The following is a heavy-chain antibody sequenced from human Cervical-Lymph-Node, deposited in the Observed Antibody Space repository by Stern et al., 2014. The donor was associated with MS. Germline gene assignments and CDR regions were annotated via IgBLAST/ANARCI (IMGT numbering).Heavy chain of an antibody. D-gene: IGHD4/OR15-4a*01. CDR3: ARDKGYDGADWYFDL. V-gene: IGHV4-31*03. Sequence: VQLVESGPGLVKPSQTLSLTCTVSGGSISSGGYYRSWIRQPPGKGLEWIGDIYYSGSTYYNPSLKSRVTISVDTSKNQFSLKLSSVTAADTAVYYCARDKGYDGADWYFDLWGRGTLVTVSS. CDR1: GGSISSGGYY. J-gene: IGHJ2*01. CDR2: IYYSGST.